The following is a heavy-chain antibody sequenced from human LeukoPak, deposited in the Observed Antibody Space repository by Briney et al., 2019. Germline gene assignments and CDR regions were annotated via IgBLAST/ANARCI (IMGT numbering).Heavy chain of an antibody. J-gene: IGHJ5*02. CDR1: GFTFSSYG. CDR3: AKDKGYSSGWYLLDP. CDR2: ISGSGGST. Sequence: QSGGSLRLSCAASGFTFSSYGMHWVRQAPGKGLEWVSAISGSGGSTYYADSVKGRFTISRDNSKNTLYLQMNSLRAEDTAVYYCAKDKGYSSGWYLLDPWGQGTLVTVSS. D-gene: IGHD6-19*01. V-gene: IGHV3-23*01.